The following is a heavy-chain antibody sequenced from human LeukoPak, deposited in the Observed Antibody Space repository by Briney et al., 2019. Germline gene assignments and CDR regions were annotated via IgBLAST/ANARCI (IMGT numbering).Heavy chain of an antibody. Sequence: SETPSLTCTVSGGSLSSGSYYCNWIRQPAGKGLEWIGRIYSSGSTNYNPSLRSRVTISVDTSKNQFSLKLSSVTAADAAMYYCARDPNGAAWYYMDVWGKGTTVTVSS. CDR2: IYSSGST. J-gene: IGHJ6*03. D-gene: IGHD1-26*01. V-gene: IGHV4-61*02. CDR1: GGSLSSGSYY. CDR3: ARDPNGAAWYYMDV.